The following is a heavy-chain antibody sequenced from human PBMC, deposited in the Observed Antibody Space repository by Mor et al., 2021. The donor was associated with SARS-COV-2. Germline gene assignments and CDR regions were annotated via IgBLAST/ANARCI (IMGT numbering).Heavy chain of an antibody. CDR3: ARDRRLEAAYFDY. Sequence: GLEWMGRIIPILGIANYAQKFQGRVTITADKSTSTAYMELSSLRSEDTAVYYCARDRRLEAAYFDYWGQGTLVTVSS. J-gene: IGHJ4*02. D-gene: IGHD6-13*01. CDR2: IIPILGIA. V-gene: IGHV1-69*04.